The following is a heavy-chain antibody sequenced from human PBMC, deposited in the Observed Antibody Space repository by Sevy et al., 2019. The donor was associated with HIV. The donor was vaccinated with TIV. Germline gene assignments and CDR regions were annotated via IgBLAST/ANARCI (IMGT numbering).Heavy chain of an antibody. V-gene: IGHV3-33*01. J-gene: IGHJ1*01. CDR1: GFTFNTYG. CDR3: VSDHSTVAGAF. D-gene: IGHD4-17*01. CDR2: IWADGSNK. Sequence: GGSLRLSCAASGFTFNTYGMHWVRQSPGKGLECVALIWADGSNKYYADSVKGRFIISRDNSKNTVYLQMNSLRVEDTAVYYCVSDHSTVAGAFWGQGTQVTVSS.